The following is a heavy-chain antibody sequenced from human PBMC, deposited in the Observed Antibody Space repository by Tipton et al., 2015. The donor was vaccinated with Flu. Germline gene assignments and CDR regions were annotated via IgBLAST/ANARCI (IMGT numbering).Heavy chain of an antibody. CDR1: GYSFTNHW. CDR2: IYPVDPAT. D-gene: IGHD5-24*01. V-gene: IGHV5-51*03. Sequence: VQLVQSGAEVKEPGESLKISCRGSGYSFTNHWIGWVRQMPGKALEWMGIIYPVDPATRYSPSFQGQGTISADKSISAAYLQGSSLKASDTSMYYCVSHSGPEMATGFDYWSEGTLVTVSS. CDR3: VSHSGPEMATGFDY. J-gene: IGHJ4*02.